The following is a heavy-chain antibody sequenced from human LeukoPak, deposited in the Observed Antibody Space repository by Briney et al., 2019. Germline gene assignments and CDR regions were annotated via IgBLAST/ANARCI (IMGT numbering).Heavy chain of an antibody. CDR3: ARVSDSSGYYSAELDY. CDR1: GGSISSSNW. CDR2: IYHSGST. J-gene: IGHJ4*02. Sequence: SETLSLTCAVSGGSISSSNWWSWVRQPPGKGLEWIGEIYHSGSTNYNPSLKSRVTISVDKSKNQFSLKLSSVTAADTAVYYCARVSDSSGYYSAELDYWGQGTLVTVSS. V-gene: IGHV4-4*02. D-gene: IGHD3-22*01.